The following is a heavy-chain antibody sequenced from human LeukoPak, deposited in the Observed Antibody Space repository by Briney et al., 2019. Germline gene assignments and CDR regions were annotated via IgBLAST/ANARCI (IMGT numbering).Heavy chain of an antibody. D-gene: IGHD6-19*01. CDR1: GGSISSGDYY. CDR2: IYYSGST. CDR3: AREAIAVAFADGMDV. J-gene: IGHJ6*02. Sequence: PSQTLSLTCTVSGGSISSGDYYWSWIRQPPGKGLEWIGYIYYSGSTYYNPSLKSRVTISVDTSKNQFSLKLSSVTAADTAVYCCAREAIAVAFADGMDVWGQGTTVTVSS. V-gene: IGHV4-30-4*01.